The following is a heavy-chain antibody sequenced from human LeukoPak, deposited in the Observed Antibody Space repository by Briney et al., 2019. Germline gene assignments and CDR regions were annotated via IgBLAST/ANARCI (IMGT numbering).Heavy chain of an antibody. V-gene: IGHV4-59*10. J-gene: IGHJ4*02. CDR1: GGSFSGYY. CDR3: ARMGESGRYHDY. Sequence: SETLSLTCAVYGGSFSGYYWNWIRQPAGKGREWIGRIYTSGSTNYNPSLKSRVIISVDTSKNQFSLRLSSVTAADTAVYYCARMGESGRYHDYWGQGTLVTVSS. CDR2: IYTSGST. D-gene: IGHD3-16*01.